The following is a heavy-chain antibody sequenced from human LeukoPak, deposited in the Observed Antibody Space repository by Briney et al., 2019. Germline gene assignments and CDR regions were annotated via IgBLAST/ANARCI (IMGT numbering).Heavy chain of an antibody. J-gene: IGHJ3*02. CDR2: IKQDGSEK. D-gene: IGHD2-2*02. V-gene: IGHV3-7*01. Sequence: GGSLRLSCAASGFTFSSTSMSWVRQAPGKGLEWVANIKQDGSEKYYVDSVKGRFTISRDNAKNSLYLQMNSLRAEDTAVYYCAREGDCSSTSCYMAAFDIWGQGTMVTVSS. CDR3: AREGDCSSTSCYMAAFDI. CDR1: GFTFSSTS.